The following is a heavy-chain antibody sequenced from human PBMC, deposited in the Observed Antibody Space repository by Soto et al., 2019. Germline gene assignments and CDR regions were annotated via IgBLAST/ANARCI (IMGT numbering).Heavy chain of an antibody. J-gene: IGHJ6*02. CDR1: GGSFSGYY. D-gene: IGHD3-10*01. V-gene: IGHV4-34*01. CDR2: INHSGST. CDR3: ARVSGIYYYGMDV. Sequence: QVQLQQWGAGLLKPSATLSLTCAVFGGSFSGYYWSWIRQPPGKGLEWIGEINHSGSTNYNPSLKSLATISVATSTNQFSLKLSSVTASDTAVYYGARVSGIYYYGMDVWGQGTTVTVSS.